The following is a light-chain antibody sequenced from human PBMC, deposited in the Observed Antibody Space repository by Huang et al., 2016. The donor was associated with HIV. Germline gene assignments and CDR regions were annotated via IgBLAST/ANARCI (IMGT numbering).Light chain of an antibody. Sequence: DIQMTQSPSSLSASVGDRVTITCRASQSINTYLNWYQKKPGKAPNLLISAASSLHSGVPSRCSGSGSGTDFTLTISSLQPEDFATYYCQQSFSTPPTFGQGTNLDIK. CDR3: QQSFSTPPT. J-gene: IGKJ2*01. V-gene: IGKV1-39*01. CDR2: AAS. CDR1: QSINTY.